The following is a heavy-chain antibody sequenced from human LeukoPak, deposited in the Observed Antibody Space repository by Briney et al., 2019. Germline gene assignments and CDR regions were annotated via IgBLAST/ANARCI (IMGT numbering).Heavy chain of an antibody. J-gene: IGHJ4*02. CDR3: TGTYYYDSSGYYYYFDY. Sequence: SETLSLTCTVSGGSISSSSYYWGWIRQPPGKGLEWIGSIYCSGSTYYNPSLKSRVTIPVDTSKNQFSLKLSSVTAADTAVYYCTGTYYYDSSGYYYYFDYWGQGTLVTVSS. D-gene: IGHD3-22*01. CDR2: IYCSGST. CDR1: GGSISSSSYY. V-gene: IGHV4-39*07.